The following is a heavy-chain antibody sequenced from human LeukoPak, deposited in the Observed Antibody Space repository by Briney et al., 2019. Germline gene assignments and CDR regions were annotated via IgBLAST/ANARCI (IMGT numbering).Heavy chain of an antibody. CDR3: VKDHY. Sequence: GGSLRLSCAASRFTFSSYWMSWVRQAPGKGLEWVSSISETGSDTYYADSVRGRLTISRDNSRNTLFLQMNSLRAEDTATYYCVKDHYWGQGTLVTVSS. CDR2: ISETGSDT. J-gene: IGHJ4*02. CDR1: RFTFSSYW. V-gene: IGHV3-23*01.